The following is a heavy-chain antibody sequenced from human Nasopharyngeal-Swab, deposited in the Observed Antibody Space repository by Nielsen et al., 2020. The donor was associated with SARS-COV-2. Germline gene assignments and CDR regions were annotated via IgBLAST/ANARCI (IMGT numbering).Heavy chain of an antibody. CDR3: ARVAGLIAAAGDY. V-gene: IGHV4-31*02. J-gene: IGHJ4*02. CDR2: IYYSGST. D-gene: IGHD6-13*01. Sequence: WICQPPGKGLEWIGYIYYSGSTYYNPSLKSRVTISVDTSKNQFSLKLSSVTAADTAVYYCARVAGLIAAAGDYWGQGTLVTVSS.